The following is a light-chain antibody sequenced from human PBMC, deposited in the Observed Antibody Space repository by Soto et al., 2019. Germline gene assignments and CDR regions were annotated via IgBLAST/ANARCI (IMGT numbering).Light chain of an antibody. V-gene: IGLV2-14*01. CDR2: DVT. CDR3: SSYTGSSPYV. J-gene: IGLJ1*01. CDR1: SSDVGGYNY. Sequence: QSALTQPASVSGSPGQSSTISCTGTSSDVGGYNYVSWYQQHPGKAPTLMIYDVTNRPSRVSNRFSGSKSGNTASLTIPKLQAEEEADYYGSSYTGSSPYVFGAGTKVTVL.